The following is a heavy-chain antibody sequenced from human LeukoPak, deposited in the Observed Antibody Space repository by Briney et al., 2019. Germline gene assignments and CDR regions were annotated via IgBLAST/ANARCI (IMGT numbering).Heavy chain of an antibody. D-gene: IGHD3-22*01. CDR1: GFTFSSYA. Sequence: GGSLRPSCAASGFTFSSYAMSWVRQAPGKGLEWVSAISGSGGSTYYADSVKGRFTISRDNSKNTLYLQMNSLKAEDTAVYYCAKEGEGHIIMMALLTRDLDYWGQGTLVTVSS. V-gene: IGHV3-23*01. CDR3: AKEGEGHIIMMALLTRDLDY. CDR2: ISGSGGST. J-gene: IGHJ4*02.